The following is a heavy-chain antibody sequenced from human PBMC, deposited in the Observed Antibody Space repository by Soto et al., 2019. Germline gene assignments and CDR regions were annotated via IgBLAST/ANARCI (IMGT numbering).Heavy chain of an antibody. CDR3: AKEAVRATPDY. Sequence: QVQLVETGGGVVQPGRSLRLSCAASGFTFSSYDMHWVRQAPGKGLEWVAVISYDGSNKYYADSVKGRFTISRDNSKNTLYLQMNSLRAEDTAVYYCAKEAVRATPDYWGQGTLVTVSS. CDR2: ISYDGSNK. J-gene: IGHJ4*02. D-gene: IGHD1-26*01. CDR1: GFTFSSYD. V-gene: IGHV3-30*18.